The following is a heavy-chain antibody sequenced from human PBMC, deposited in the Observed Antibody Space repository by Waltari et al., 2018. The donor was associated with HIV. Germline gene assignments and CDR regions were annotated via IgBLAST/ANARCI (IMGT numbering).Heavy chain of an antibody. CDR1: GGTFSSYA. J-gene: IGHJ6*02. CDR3: ARDWSTVTTSTPYYYGMDV. D-gene: IGHD4-4*01. Sequence: QVQLVQSGAEVRKPGSSVKVSCKASGGTFSSYAINWVRQAPGQGLEWMGGISPLFGTANYAQNFQGRVTITADESTSTAYMELSSLRSEDTAVYYCARDWSTVTTSTPYYYGMDVWGQGTTVTVSS. CDR2: ISPLFGTA. V-gene: IGHV1-69*01.